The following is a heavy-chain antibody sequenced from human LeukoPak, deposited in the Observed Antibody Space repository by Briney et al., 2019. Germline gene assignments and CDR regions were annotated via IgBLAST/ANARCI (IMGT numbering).Heavy chain of an antibody. J-gene: IGHJ4*02. CDR3: AIGYYDSSGYYYLDY. Sequence: SVKVSCKASGGTLSSYAISWVRQAPGQGLEWMGRIIPILGIANYAQKFQGRVTITADKSTSTAYMELSSLRSEDTAVYYCAIGYYDSSGYYYLDYWGQGTLVTVSS. D-gene: IGHD3-22*01. V-gene: IGHV1-69*04. CDR2: IIPILGIA. CDR1: GGTLSSYA.